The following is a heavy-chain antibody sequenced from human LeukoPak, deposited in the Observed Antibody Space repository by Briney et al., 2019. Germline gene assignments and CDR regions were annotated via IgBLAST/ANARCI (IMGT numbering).Heavy chain of an antibody. CDR1: GFTFSDYY. V-gene: IGHV3-11*01. J-gene: IGHJ5*02. CDR2: ISSSGSAI. Sequence: GGSLRLSCAASGFTFSDYYMSRIRQAPGKGLEWVSYISSSGSAIYYADSVKGRFTISRDNAKNSLYLQMNSLRAEDTALYYCAKLTNHWFDPWGQGTLVTVSS. CDR3: AKLTNHWFDP. D-gene: IGHD2-8*01.